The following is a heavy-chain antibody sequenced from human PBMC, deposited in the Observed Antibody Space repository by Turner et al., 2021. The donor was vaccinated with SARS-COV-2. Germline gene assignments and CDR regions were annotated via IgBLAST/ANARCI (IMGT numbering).Heavy chain of an antibody. CDR3: VRGLRGVVVAATLNWFDP. CDR2: INHSGST. D-gene: IGHD2-15*01. Sequence: QVQLQPWGAGLLKPSETLSLTGVVYGGSFSGYYWSWIRQPPGKGLEWIGEINHSGSTNYNPSLKSRVTISVDTSKNQFSLKLSSVTAADTAVYYCVRGLRGVVVAATLNWFDPWGQGTLVTVSS. J-gene: IGHJ5*02. CDR1: GGSFSGYY. V-gene: IGHV4-34*01.